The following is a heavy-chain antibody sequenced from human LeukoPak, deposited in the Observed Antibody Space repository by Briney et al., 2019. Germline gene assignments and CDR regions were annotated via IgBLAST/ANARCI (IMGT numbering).Heavy chain of an antibody. CDR3: ISDLYSYGVN. V-gene: IGHV3-73*01. D-gene: IGHD5-18*01. J-gene: IGHJ1*01. CDR1: GFTFSGST. Sequence: GGSLRLSCAASGFTFSGSTIHWVRQASGKGLEWVCRITIKGDGYGTAYAASVKGRFTLSRDDSRNTAYLQMNSLETEDTAVYYCISDLYSYGVNWGQGTLVTVSS. CDR2: ITIKGDGYGT.